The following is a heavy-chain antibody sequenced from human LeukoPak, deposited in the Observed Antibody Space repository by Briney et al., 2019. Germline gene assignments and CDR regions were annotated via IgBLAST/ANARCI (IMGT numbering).Heavy chain of an antibody. CDR3: ARGNHVIDVPARGDAFDI. Sequence: SVKVSCQASGSTFTSYGISWVRQAPGQGLEWMGWISAYNGNTNYAQKLQGRVTMTTGTSTSTAYMELRSLRSDDTAVYYCARGNHVIDVPARGDAFDIWGQGTMVTVSS. D-gene: IGHD3-10*02. CDR1: GSTFTSYG. CDR2: ISAYNGNT. V-gene: IGHV1-18*04. J-gene: IGHJ3*02.